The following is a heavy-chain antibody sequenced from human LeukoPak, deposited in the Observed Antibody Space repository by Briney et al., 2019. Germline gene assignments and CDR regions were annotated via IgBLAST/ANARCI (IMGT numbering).Heavy chain of an antibody. CDR1: GFTFSNYN. CDR2: IDSSTTTI. J-gene: IGHJ6*03. CDR3: AKDIGPASPYYYYYCYMDV. V-gene: IGHV3-48*04. D-gene: IGHD3-16*02. Sequence: GGSLRLSCAASGFTFSNYNMNWVRQAPGKGLEWVSFIDSSTTTIFYADSVKGRFTISRDNSKNSLYLQMNSLRTEDTALYYCAKDIGPASPYYYYYCYMDVWGKGTTVTVSS.